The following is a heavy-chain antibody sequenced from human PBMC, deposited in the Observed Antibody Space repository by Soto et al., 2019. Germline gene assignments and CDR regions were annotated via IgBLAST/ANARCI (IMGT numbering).Heavy chain of an antibody. CDR1: GGTFSSYT. CDR2: IIPILGIA. V-gene: IGHV1-69*02. CDR3: ARGLNGYLHYFDY. J-gene: IGHJ4*02. D-gene: IGHD5-18*01. Sequence: SVKVSCKASGGTFSSYTISWVLQAPGQGLEWMGRIIPILGIANYAQKFQGRVTITADKSTSTAYMELSSLRSEDTAVYYCARGLNGYLHYFDYWGQGTPVTVSS.